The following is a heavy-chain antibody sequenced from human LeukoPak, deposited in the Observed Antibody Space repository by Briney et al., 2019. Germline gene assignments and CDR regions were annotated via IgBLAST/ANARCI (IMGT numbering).Heavy chain of an antibody. J-gene: IGHJ4*02. CDR3: ASGRYCSSTSCQNYFDY. D-gene: IGHD2-2*01. Sequence: GGSLRLSCAASGFTFSSYWMSWVRQVPGKGLQWVANIKQDGSDIYYLDSVKGRFTISRDNAKNSLYLQMNSLRAEDTAVYYCASGRYCSSTSCQNYFDYWGQGTLVTVSS. CDR2: IKQDGSDI. V-gene: IGHV3-7*01. CDR1: GFTFSSYW.